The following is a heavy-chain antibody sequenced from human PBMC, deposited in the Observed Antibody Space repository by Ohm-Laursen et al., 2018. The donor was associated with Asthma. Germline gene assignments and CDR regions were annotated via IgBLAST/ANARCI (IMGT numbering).Heavy chain of an antibody. D-gene: IGHD3-10*01. CDR3: AVSIYAYGEGAY. J-gene: IGHJ4*02. CDR2: INQDGSIW. Sequence: SLRLSCAASGFTFSNHWRNWVRQAPGRGLEWVANINQDGSIWGYVDSVKGRFAISRDNAHNSLYLQMNSLRAEDPAFYYCAVSIYAYGEGAYWGQGTLVTVSS. CDR1: GFTFSNHW. V-gene: IGHV3-7*05.